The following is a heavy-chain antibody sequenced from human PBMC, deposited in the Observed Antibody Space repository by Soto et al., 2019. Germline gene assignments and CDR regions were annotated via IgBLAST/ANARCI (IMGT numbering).Heavy chain of an antibody. V-gene: IGHV3-48*01. CDR3: ATQRGEAGPY. J-gene: IGHJ4*02. Sequence: PGGSLRLSCAASGFTFSSYSMNWVRQAPGKGLEWVSYISSSSSTIYYADSVKGRFTISRDNAKNSLYLQMNSLRAEDTAVYYCATQRGEAGPYWGQGTLVTVSS. D-gene: IGHD3-16*01. CDR2: ISSSSSTI. CDR1: GFTFSSYS.